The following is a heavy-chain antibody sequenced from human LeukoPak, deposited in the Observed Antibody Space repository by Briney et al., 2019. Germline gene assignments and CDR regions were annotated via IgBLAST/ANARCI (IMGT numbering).Heavy chain of an antibody. J-gene: IGHJ4*02. CDR2: ISNSGSTI. V-gene: IGHV3-48*03. D-gene: IGHD1-26*01. CDR1: GFSFSSYE. Sequence: PGGSLRLSCAASGFSFSSYEMNWVRQAPGKGLEWVSYISNSGSTIYYADSVRGRFTISRDNAKNSLYLQMNSLRAEATAVYYCARDQGGGYTLAFDYWGQGTLVTVSS. CDR3: ARDQGGGYTLAFDY.